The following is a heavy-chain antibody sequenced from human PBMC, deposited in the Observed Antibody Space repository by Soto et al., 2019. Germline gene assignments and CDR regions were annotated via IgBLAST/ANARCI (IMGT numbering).Heavy chain of an antibody. V-gene: IGHV3-7*01. D-gene: IGHD3-16*02. J-gene: IGHJ4*02. CDR3: ATYYDSDWDTYRFPH. CDR2: IKRDGGDE. CDR1: GLTFRTYL. Sequence: GGSLRLSCRIFGLTFRTYLMGWFRESPVKGLEGVANIKRDGGDEYYADSVEGRFTTCRDNTKNPLCLQLNSLRADDTAMYYCATYYDSDWDTYRFPHWGQGTLVTVSS.